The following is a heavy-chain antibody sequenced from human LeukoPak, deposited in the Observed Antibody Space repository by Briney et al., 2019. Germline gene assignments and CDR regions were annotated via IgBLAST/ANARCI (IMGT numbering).Heavy chain of an antibody. J-gene: IGHJ4*02. V-gene: IGHV3-21*01. Sequence: GGSLRLSCAASGFTFSSYSMNWVRQAPAKGLEWVSSISSSSSYIYYADSVKGRFTISRDNAKNSLYLQMNSLRAEDTAVYYCARDPIEPGAYCGGDCSVDYWGQGTLVTVSS. CDR1: GFTFSSYS. CDR2: ISSSSSYI. CDR3: ARDPIEPGAYCGGDCSVDY. D-gene: IGHD2-21*02.